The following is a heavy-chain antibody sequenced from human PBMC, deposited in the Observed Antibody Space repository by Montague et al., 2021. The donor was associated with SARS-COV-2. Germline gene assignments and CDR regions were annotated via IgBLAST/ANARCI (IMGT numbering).Heavy chain of an antibody. V-gene: IGHV4-31*03. CDR1: GGSISSDGYY. CDR3: ARAASDIVLMVYAIRAFDI. D-gene: IGHD2-8*01. CDR2: IYYSGST. Sequence: TLSLTYTASGGSISSDGYYWSWIRQHPGKGLEWIGYIYYSGSTYYNPSLKSRVTISVDTSKNQFSLKLSSVTAADTAVYYCARAASDIVLMVYAIRAFDIWGQGTMVTVSS. J-gene: IGHJ3*02.